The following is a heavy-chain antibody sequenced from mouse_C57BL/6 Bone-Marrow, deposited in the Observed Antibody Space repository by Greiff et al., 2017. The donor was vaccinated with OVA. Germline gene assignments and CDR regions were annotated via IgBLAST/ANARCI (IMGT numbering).Heavy chain of an antibody. Sequence: QVQLQQSGAELVKPGASVTLSCKASGYSFTEYTIHWVKQRSGQGLEWIGWFYPGSGSIKYKEKFKDKATLTADKYSSPVYMELSRLTSEDSAVYFCARHEDPYYYDSSYWYFDVWGTGTTVTVSS. V-gene: IGHV1-62-2*01. D-gene: IGHD1-1*01. CDR1: GYSFTEYT. J-gene: IGHJ1*03. CDR2: FYPGSGSI. CDR3: ARHEDPYYYDSSYWYFDV.